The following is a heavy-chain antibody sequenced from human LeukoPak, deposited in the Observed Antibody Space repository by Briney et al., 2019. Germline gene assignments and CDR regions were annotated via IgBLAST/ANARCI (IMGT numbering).Heavy chain of an antibody. J-gene: IGHJ3*02. CDR1: GFTFDNYA. D-gene: IGHD2-8*02. CDR3: AKDEFVASDFTGAFDI. V-gene: IGHV3-9*03. Sequence: PGRSLRLPCAASGFTFDNYAMRWVRQAPGKGLEWVSGISWNSGSIGYADSVKGRFTISRDNAKNSLYLQMNSLRTEDMALYYCAKDEFVASDFTGAFDIWGQGTMVTVSS. CDR2: ISWNSGSI.